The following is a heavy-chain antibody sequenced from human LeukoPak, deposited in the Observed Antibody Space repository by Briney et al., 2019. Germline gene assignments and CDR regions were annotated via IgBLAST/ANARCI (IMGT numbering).Heavy chain of an antibody. CDR3: AKDRQSGSPRFSHYFDH. CDR2: SDTGSGT. CDR1: GFAFSSYA. Sequence: GGSLRLSCAASGFAFSSYAMNWVRQAPGKGLEWVSGSDTGSGTHYADSVKGRFTISRDNSKNTLYPQMNSLRAEDTAVYYCAKDRQSGSPRFSHYFDHWGQGTLVTVSS. J-gene: IGHJ4*02. D-gene: IGHD1-26*01. V-gene: IGHV3-23*01.